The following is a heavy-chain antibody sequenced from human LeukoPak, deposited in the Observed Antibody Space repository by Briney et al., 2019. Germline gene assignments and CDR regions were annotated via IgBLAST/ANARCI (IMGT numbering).Heavy chain of an antibody. J-gene: IGHJ5*02. Sequence: GASVKVSCKASGYTFTSYAMNWVRQAPGQGLEWMGWINTNTGNPTYAQGFTGRFVFSLDTSVSTAYLQISSLKAEDTAVYYCARVDMVHASGVPLYNWFDPWGQGTLVTVSS. CDR1: GYTFTSYA. V-gene: IGHV7-4-1*02. CDR3: ARVDMVHASGVPLYNWFDP. CDR2: INTNTGNP. D-gene: IGHD2-8*01.